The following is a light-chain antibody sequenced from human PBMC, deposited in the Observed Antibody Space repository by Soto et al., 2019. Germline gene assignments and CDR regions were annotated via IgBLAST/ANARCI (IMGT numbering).Light chain of an antibody. V-gene: IGKV1-17*03. CDR3: LQHNNFPLT. CDR2: DAS. CDR1: QGISNH. J-gene: IGKJ5*01. Sequence: DIQLTQSPSAMSVSVGDSVTITCRASQGISNHLVWFQLKPGKVPKRLIYDASSLQTGVPSRFSGSGSGTDFTLTISSLQPEDFATYYCLQHNNFPLTFGQGTRLEIK.